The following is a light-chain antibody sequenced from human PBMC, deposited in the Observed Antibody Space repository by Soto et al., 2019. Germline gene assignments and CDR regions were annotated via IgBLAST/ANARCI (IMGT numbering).Light chain of an antibody. CDR3: QQSYSSPWT. V-gene: IGKV1-39*01. CDR2: AAS. CDR1: QNINNY. Sequence: DIQMTQSPSSLSASVGDRVTITCQASQNINNYLNWYQQKPGRAPKILIYAASSLQSGVPSRFSGGGSGTDFTLTITSLQPEDFATYYCQQSYSSPWTFGQGTKVEIK. J-gene: IGKJ1*01.